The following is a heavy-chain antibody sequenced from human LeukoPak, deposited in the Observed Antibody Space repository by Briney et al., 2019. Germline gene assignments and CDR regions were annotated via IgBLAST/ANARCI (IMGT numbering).Heavy chain of an antibody. CDR1: GFTFHDYS. J-gene: IGHJ4*02. Sequence: PGGSLRLSCAASGFTFHDYSIHWVRQAPGKGLKWVSLINKYGDSTYYADSVEGRFTISRDNSKNSLYLQMNSLRTEDTALYYCVKEVWGSSWTGFDYWGQGTLVTVSS. V-gene: IGHV3-43*01. CDR3: VKEVWGSSWTGFDY. D-gene: IGHD6-13*01. CDR2: INKYGDST.